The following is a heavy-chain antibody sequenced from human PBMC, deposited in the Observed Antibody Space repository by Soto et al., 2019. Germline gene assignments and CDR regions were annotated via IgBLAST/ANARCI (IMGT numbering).Heavy chain of an antibody. J-gene: IGHJ6*03. CDR1: CGSISSYY. V-gene: IGHV4-59*08. D-gene: IGHD2-2*01. CDR2: IYYSGNT. CDR3: ARLGRGLGYCSSTSCYGDYYYYMDV. Sequence: SDTLSLTCTVPCGSISSYYCSWILQPPGKDLHWIGHIYYSGNTNYNPFLKNRFTISLDPSKNQFSLKLSSPTPADTAVYYCARLGRGLGYCSSTSCYGDYYYYMDVWGKGTTVTVAS.